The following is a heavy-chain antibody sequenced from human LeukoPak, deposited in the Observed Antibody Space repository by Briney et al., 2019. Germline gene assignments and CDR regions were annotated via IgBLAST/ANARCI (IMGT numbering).Heavy chain of an antibody. CDR3: ARDMYGGTDY. D-gene: IGHD4/OR15-4a*01. CDR1: GFTFSTYL. V-gene: IGHV3-7*01. J-gene: IGHJ4*02. CDR2: IKPDGSEK. Sequence: GGSLRLSCAASGFTFSTYLMRWVRQAPGEGLEWVGNIKPDGSEKYYVDSVKGRFTISRDNAKNSLYVQMNSLRADDTAVYYCARDMYGGTDYWGQGNLVTVSS.